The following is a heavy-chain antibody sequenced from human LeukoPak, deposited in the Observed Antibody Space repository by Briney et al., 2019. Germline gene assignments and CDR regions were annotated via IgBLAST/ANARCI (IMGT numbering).Heavy chain of an antibody. J-gene: IGHJ5*02. CDR1: GGTFSSYA. CDR3: AREAPVLWFGELAVRTNWFDP. CDR2: IIPIFGTA. D-gene: IGHD3-10*01. Sequence: SVKVSCKASGGTFSSYAISWVRQAPGQGLEWMGGIIPIFGTANYAQKFQGRVTITTDESTSTAYMELSSLRSEDTAAYYCAREAPVLWFGELAVRTNWFDPWGQGTLVTVSS. V-gene: IGHV1-69*05.